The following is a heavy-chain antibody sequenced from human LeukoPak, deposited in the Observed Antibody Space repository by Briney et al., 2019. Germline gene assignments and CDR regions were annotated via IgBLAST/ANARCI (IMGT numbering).Heavy chain of an antibody. J-gene: IGHJ5*02. CDR1: GFTFSSYG. Sequence: RGSLRLSCAASGFTFSSYGMHWVRQASGKGLEWVAFIRYDGSNKYYADSVKGRFTISRDNSKNTLYLQMNSLRAEDTAVYYCAKANGIAAAAHRGWFDPWGQGTLVTVSS. D-gene: IGHD6-13*01. CDR2: IRYDGSNK. CDR3: AKANGIAAAAHRGWFDP. V-gene: IGHV3-30*02.